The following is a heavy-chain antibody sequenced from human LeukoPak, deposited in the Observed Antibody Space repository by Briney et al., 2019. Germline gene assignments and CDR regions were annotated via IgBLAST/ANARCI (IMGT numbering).Heavy chain of an antibody. CDR3: AKGQPSADY. CDR1: GFTFSSYG. J-gene: IGHJ4*02. Sequence: GGSPRLSCAASGFTFSSYGTHWVRQAPGKGLEWVAVKSYDGSNKYYADSVKGRFTISRDNSKNTLYLQMNSLRAEDTAVYYCAKGQPSADYWGQGTLVTVSS. D-gene: IGHD2-2*01. V-gene: IGHV3-30*18. CDR2: KSYDGSNK.